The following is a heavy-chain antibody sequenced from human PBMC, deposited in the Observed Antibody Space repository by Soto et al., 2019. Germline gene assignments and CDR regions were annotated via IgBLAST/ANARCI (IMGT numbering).Heavy chain of an antibody. V-gene: IGHV3-23*01. D-gene: IGHD5-12*01. Sequence: LRLSCAASGFTFSSYAMSWVRQAPGKGLEWVSAISGSGGSTYYADSAKGRFTISRDNSKNTLYLQMNSLRAEDTAVYYCAKEGLRDGYMYDYWGQGTLVTVSS. CDR1: GFTFSSYA. J-gene: IGHJ4*02. CDR3: AKEGLRDGYMYDY. CDR2: ISGSGGST.